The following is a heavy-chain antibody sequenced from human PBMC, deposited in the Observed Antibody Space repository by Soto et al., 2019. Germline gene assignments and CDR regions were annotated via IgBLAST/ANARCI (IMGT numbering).Heavy chain of an antibody. CDR1: GFTVSNAW. J-gene: IGHJ3*02. D-gene: IGHD6-19*01. Sequence: GGSLRLSFAASGFTVSNAWMNWVRQAPGKGLEWVGRIKSKTDGGTTDHPAPVQGRFTISRDDSKNTLYLQMNSLKTEDTAIYYCTKELRHSSGWYGAFDIWGQGTMVTVSS. CDR3: TKELRHSSGWYGAFDI. V-gene: IGHV3-15*01. CDR2: IKSKTDGGTT.